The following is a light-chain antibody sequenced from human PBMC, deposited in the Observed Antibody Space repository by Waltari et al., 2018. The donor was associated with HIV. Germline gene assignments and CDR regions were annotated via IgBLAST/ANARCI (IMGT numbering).Light chain of an antibody. CDR1: SSNIRSNT. CDR2: SND. Sequence: QSVLTQPPSASGTPGQRVTISCSGSSSNIRSNTVSWYQQLPGTAPKLLLYSNDQRPSVVPDRFSGSKAGTSASLAISGLQSEDEADYYCAAWDDSLNGWVFGGGTKLTVL. V-gene: IGLV1-44*01. CDR3: AAWDDSLNGWV. J-gene: IGLJ3*02.